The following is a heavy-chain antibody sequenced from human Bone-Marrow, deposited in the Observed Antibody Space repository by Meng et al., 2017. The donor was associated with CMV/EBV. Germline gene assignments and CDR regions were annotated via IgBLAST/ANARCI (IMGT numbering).Heavy chain of an antibody. V-gene: IGHV3-20*04. CDR2: INWNGGST. CDR3: AREQDWMTTVTHFDY. D-gene: IGHD4-11*01. Sequence: GESLKISCAASGFTFDDYGMSWVRQAPGKGLEWVSGINWNGGSTGYADSVKGRFTISRDNAKNSLYLQMNSLRAEDTALYYCAREQDWMTTVTHFDYSGQGTLVTVSS. J-gene: IGHJ4*02. CDR1: GFTFDDYG.